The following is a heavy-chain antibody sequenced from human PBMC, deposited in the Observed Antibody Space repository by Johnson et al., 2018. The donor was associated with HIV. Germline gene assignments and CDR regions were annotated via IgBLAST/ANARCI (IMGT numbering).Heavy chain of an antibody. J-gene: IGHJ3*02. V-gene: IGHV3-20*04. CDR1: GFTFSNYA. D-gene: IGHD3-22*01. Sequence: EVQLVESGGGVVQPGGSLRLSCATSGFTFSNYAMHWVRQAPGKGLEWVSGINWNGGSTGYADSLKGRFTISRDNAKNSLYLQMNSLRAEDTALYYCARSVGYYDSSAYYYVDAFDIWGQGTMVTVSS. CDR3: ARSVGYYDSSAYYYVDAFDI. CDR2: INWNGGST.